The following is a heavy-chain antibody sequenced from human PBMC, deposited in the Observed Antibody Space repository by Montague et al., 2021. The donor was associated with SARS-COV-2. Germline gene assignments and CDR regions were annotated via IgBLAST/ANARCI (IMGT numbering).Heavy chain of an antibody. D-gene: IGHD6-19*01. CDR1: GFTFSNYG. CDR3: VRASVSKGRIGVGRTTDA. CDR2: ISSNGSHI. J-gene: IGHJ5*02. Sequence: SLRLSCAASGFTFSNYGMHWVRQAPGEGLGWVAIISSNGSHINYAAAVEGRFTISRDNTENTLYLQMNSLRAEDTAVYYCVRASVSKGRIGVGRTTDAWGQGTLVIVSS. V-gene: IGHV3-30*03.